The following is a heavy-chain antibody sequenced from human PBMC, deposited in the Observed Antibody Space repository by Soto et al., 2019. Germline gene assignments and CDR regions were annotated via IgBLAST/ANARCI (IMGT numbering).Heavy chain of an antibody. Sequence: GLEWMGGIIPIFGTANYAQKFQGRVTITADESTSTAYMELSSLRSEDTAVYYCARGVYIAAAGHYYFDYWGQGTLVTVSS. D-gene: IGHD6-13*01. V-gene: IGHV1-69*01. CDR3: ARGVYIAAAGHYYFDY. J-gene: IGHJ4*02. CDR2: IIPIFGTA.